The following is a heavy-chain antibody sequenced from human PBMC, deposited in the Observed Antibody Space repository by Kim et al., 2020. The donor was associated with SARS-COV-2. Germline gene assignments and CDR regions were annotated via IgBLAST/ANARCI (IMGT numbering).Heavy chain of an antibody. CDR3: ARWVSYGFELYYYYGMDV. Sequence: SETLSLTCTVSGGSISSGGYYWSWIRQHPGKGLEWIGYIYYSGSTYYNPSLKSRVTISVDTSKNQFSLKLSSVTAADTAVYYCARWVSYGFELYYYYGMDVWGQGTTVTVSS. J-gene: IGHJ6*02. V-gene: IGHV4-31*03. CDR1: GGSISSGGYY. CDR2: IYYSGST. D-gene: IGHD5-18*01.